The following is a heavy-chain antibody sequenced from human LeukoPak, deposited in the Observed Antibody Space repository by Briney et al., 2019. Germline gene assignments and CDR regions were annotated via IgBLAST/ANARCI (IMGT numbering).Heavy chain of an antibody. V-gene: IGHV3-48*03. CDR3: ARVTSTGTII. Sequence: GGSLRLSCAASGFTFSSYEMNWVRQAPGKGLEWVSYISSSGSTIYYADSVKGRFTISRDNSKNTVYLQMSSLRPEDTAMFYFARVTSTGTIIWGPGTQVTVPS. D-gene: IGHD1/OR15-1a*01. CDR2: ISSSGSTI. CDR1: GFTFSSYE. J-gene: IGHJ4*02.